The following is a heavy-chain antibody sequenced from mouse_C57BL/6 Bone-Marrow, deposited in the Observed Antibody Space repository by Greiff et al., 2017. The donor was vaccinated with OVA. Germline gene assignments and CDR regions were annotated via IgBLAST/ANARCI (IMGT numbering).Heavy chain of an antibody. CDR1: GYTFTSYW. CDR2: IHPNSGST. J-gene: IGHJ2*01. V-gene: IGHV1-64*01. CDR3: ALIYYGNYVNY. Sequence: QVQLQQPGAELVKPGASVKLSCKASGYTFTSYWMHWVKQRPGQGLEWIGMIHPNSGSTNYNEKFKSKATLTVDKSSRTAYMQLSSLTSADSAVYYCALIYYGNYVNYWGQGTTLTVSS. D-gene: IGHD2-1*01.